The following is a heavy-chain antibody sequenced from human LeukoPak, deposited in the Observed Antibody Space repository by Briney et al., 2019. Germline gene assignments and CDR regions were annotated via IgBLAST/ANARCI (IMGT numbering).Heavy chain of an antibody. CDR1: GGTFSSYA. V-gene: IGHV1-69*13. CDR2: IIPIFGTA. Sequence: SVKVSCKASGGTFSSYAISWVRQAPGQGLEWMGGIIPIFGTANYAQKFQGRATITADESTSTAYMELSSLRSEDTAVYYCARVHGGLWGDDTRFDYWGQGTLVTVSS. D-gene: IGHD4/OR15-4a*01. CDR3: ARVHGGLWGDDTRFDY. J-gene: IGHJ4*02.